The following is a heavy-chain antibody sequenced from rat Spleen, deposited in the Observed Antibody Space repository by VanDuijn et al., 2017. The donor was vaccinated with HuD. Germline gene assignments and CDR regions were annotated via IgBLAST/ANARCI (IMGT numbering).Heavy chain of an antibody. CDR1: GFTFSDYG. CDR3: ARGDYYSGDYFDY. D-gene: IGHD1-1*01. V-gene: IGHV5-29*01. CDR2: ISYDGSST. J-gene: IGHJ2*01. Sequence: EVQLVESGGALVQPGRSLKLSCIASGFTFSDYGMNWIRQAPGKGLEWVATISYDGSSTYYRDSVKGRFTISRDNAKSTLYLQMDSLRSEDTATYYCARGDYYSGDYFDYWGQGVMVTVSS.